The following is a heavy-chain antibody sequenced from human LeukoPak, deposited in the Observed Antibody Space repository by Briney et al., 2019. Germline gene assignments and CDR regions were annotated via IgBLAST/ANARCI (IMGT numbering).Heavy chain of an antibody. D-gene: IGHD3-3*01. Sequence: GRSLRLSCAASGFTFDDYAMHWVRQAPGKGLEWVSGISWNSGSIGYADSVKGRFTISRDNAKNSLYLQMNSLRAEDTAVYYCARDGFDFWSGYAYYFDYWGQGTLVTVSS. V-gene: IGHV3-9*01. CDR1: GFTFDDYA. CDR3: ARDGFDFWSGYAYYFDY. CDR2: ISWNSGSI. J-gene: IGHJ4*02.